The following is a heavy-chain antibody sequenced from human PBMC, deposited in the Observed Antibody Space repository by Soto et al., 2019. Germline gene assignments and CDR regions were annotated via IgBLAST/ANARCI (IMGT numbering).Heavy chain of an antibody. V-gene: IGHV3-48*02. Sequence: EVQLVESGGGLVQPGGSLRVSCAASGFTFSLNPMNWVRQAPGKGLEWVSYISGSGRTIYYADPVKGRFTISRDNAKNSLYLQIDRLRDDDTALYFCATANPAYTFGPDDYWGQGTLVTVSS. CDR3: ATANPAYTFGPDDY. CDR2: ISGSGRTI. D-gene: IGHD5-18*01. CDR1: GFTFSLNP. J-gene: IGHJ4*02.